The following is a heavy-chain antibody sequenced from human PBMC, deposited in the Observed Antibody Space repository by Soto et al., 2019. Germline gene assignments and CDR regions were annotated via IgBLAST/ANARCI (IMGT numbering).Heavy chain of an antibody. V-gene: IGHV3-30-3*01. J-gene: IGHJ6*02. CDR1: GFTFSYHA. Sequence: QVQLVESGGGVVQPGRSLRLSCAASGFTFSYHALNWVRQAPGKGLEWVAVISYDGDNKYIAESVKGRFTISRDNPKNTVSLQMTSLRAEDTAMYFCARGTTTSSFSAMDVWGQGTTVTVSS. CDR2: ISYDGDNK. CDR3: ARGTTTSSFSAMDV. D-gene: IGHD1-1*01.